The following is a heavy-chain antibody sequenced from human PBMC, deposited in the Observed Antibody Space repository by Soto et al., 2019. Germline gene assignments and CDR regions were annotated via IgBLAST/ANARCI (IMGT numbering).Heavy chain of an antibody. V-gene: IGHV3-23*01. CDR1: GFTFRDHA. Sequence: PGGSLRLSCVGSGFTFRDHAMRWVRQAPGRGLEWVSAISANGGSIQHADSVKGRFSVSRDNAKNTVYLQMDNLRTEDSAVYYCAKDRYYDTPGWFDPWGQ. D-gene: IGHD3-22*01. CDR3: AKDRYYDTPGWFDP. CDR2: ISANGGSI. J-gene: IGHJ5*02.